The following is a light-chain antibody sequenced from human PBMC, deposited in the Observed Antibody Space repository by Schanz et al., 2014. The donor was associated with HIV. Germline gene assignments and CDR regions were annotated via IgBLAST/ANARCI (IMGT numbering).Light chain of an antibody. CDR1: QSIYEN. V-gene: IGKV3-20*01. J-gene: IGKJ4*01. CDR3: QHYGDSRGT. CDR2: ATS. Sequence: EIVLTQSPGTLPLSPGERATLSCRASQSIYENLAWYQQKPGQPPRLLIYATSFRAVGIPDRFSGSGSETDFTLTISGLEPEDFAVYYCQHYGDSRGTFGGGTEVDIK.